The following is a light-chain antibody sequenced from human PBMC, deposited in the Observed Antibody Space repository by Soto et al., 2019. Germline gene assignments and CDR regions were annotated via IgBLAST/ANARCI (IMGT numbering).Light chain of an antibody. Sequence: VMTQSPATLSVSPGERVTLSCRASEGVGSSLAWYQQKPGRAPRVLIYGASTTAPGIPARFSGSGSGTEFTLTISSLQSEDSAVYHCQQYNDWPRTFGQGTKVDIK. CDR1: EGVGSS. CDR2: GAS. J-gene: IGKJ1*01. CDR3: QQYNDWPRT. V-gene: IGKV3-15*01.